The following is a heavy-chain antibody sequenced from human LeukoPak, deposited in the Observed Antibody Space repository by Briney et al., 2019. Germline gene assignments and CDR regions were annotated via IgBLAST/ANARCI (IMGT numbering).Heavy chain of an antibody. V-gene: IGHV4-59*01. CDR2: IYYSGST. CDR3: ARGGSTGTNLNWVDP. D-gene: IGHD1-1*01. CDR1: GGSISSYY. J-gene: IGHJ5*02. Sequence: PSETLSLTCTVSGGSISSYYWSWIRQPPGKGLEWVGYIYYSGSTNYNPSLKSRVTISVDTSKNQFSLKLSSVTAADTAVYYCARGGSTGTNLNWVDPWGQGTLVTVSS.